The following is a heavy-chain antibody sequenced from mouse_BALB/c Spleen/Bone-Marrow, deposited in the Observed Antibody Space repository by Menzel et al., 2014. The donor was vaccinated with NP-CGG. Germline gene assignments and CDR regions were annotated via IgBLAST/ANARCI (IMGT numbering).Heavy chain of an antibody. CDR1: GFDFSRYW. V-gene: IGHV4-1*02. CDR2: INPDSSTI. J-gene: IGHJ2*01. Sequence: EVKLMESGGGLVQPGGSLKLSCAASGFDFSRYWMSWVRQAPGKGLEWIGEINPDSSTINYTPSLKDKFIISRDNAKNTLDLQMSRVRSEDAGLYYCARCGYYGFLHYWGQGTTPTVSS. D-gene: IGHD1-1*01. CDR3: ARCGYYGFLHY.